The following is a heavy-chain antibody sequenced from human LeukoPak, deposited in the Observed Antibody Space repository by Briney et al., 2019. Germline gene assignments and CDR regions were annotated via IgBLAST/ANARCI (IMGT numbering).Heavy chain of an antibody. Sequence: GGSLRLSCAASGFTFSSYAMSWVRQAPGKGLEWVSAISGSGGSTYYADSVRGRFTISRDNSKNTLYLQMNSLRAEDTAVYYCAKDREEIVVVVAATGPLDPWGQGTLVTVSS. D-gene: IGHD2-15*01. CDR1: GFTFSSYA. V-gene: IGHV3-23*01. CDR2: ISGSGGST. CDR3: AKDREEIVVVVAATGPLDP. J-gene: IGHJ5*02.